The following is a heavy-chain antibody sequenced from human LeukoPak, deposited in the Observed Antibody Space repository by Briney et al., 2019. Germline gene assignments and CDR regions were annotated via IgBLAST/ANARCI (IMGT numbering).Heavy chain of an antibody. J-gene: IGHJ4*02. V-gene: IGHV5-10-1*01. CDR3: ARAYSRSRFDY. Sequence: GEALRISCKGSGYNFTNYWISWVRQMPGKGLEWMGTIDPSDSYNNYSPSFQGHVTISADKSISTAYLQWSSLKASDTAMYYCARAYSRSRFDYWGQGTLVTVSS. D-gene: IGHD6-6*01. CDR1: GYNFTNYW. CDR2: IDPSDSYN.